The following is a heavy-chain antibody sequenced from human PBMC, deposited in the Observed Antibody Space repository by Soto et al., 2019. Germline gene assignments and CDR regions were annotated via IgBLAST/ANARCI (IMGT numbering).Heavy chain of an antibody. V-gene: IGHV1-69*12. J-gene: IGHJ5*02. CDR2: IIPIFGTA. D-gene: IGHD2-15*01. CDR1: GGTFSSYA. CDR3: ARDREEGYCSGGSCYPRPNWFDP. Sequence: QVQLVQSGAEVKKPGSSVKVSCKASGGTFSSYAISWVRQAPGQGLEWMGGIIPIFGTANYAQKFQGRVTITADESTSTADMELSSLRSEDTAVYYCARDREEGYCSGGSCYPRPNWFDPWGQGTLVTVSS.